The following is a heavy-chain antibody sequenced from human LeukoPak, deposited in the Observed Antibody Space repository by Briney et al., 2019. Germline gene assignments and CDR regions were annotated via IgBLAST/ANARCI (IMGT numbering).Heavy chain of an antibody. CDR3: VRDVEMATIDY. J-gene: IGHJ4*02. Sequence: GASVKVSCKASGYTFTSYYMHWVRQAPGQGLEWMGIINPSGGSTSYAQKFQGRVTMTRDTSTSTVYMELSSLRSEDTAVYYCVRDVEMATIDYWGQGTLVTVSS. V-gene: IGHV1-46*01. CDR1: GYTFTSYY. CDR2: INPSGGST. D-gene: IGHD5-24*01.